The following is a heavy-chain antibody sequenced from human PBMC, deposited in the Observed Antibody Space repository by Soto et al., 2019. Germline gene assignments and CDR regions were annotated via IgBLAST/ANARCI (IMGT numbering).Heavy chain of an antibody. CDR2: ISYDGSNK. CDR1: GFTFSSYG. Sequence: QVQLVESGGGVVQPGRSLRLSCAASGFTFSSYGMHWVRQAPGKGLEWVAVISYDGSNKYYADSVKGRFTISRDNSKNTLYLQMNSLRAEDTDVYYCANVDYSGSYFDYWGQGTLVTVSS. J-gene: IGHJ4*02. D-gene: IGHD1-26*01. CDR3: ANVDYSGSYFDY. V-gene: IGHV3-30*18.